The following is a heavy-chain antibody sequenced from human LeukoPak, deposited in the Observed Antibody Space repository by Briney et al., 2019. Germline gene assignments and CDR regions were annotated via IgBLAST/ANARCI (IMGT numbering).Heavy chain of an antibody. J-gene: IGHJ3*02. CDR1: GGSISGYY. V-gene: IGHV4-59*12. D-gene: IGHD3-22*01. Sequence: SETLSLTCTVSGGSISGYYWSWIRQPPGKGLEWIGYIYYSGTTNYNPSLTSRVTISLDTSRNQFSLKLNSVTAADTAVYYCAKSNGYGLIDIWGQGTMVTVSS. CDR3: AKSNGYGLIDI. CDR2: IYYSGTT.